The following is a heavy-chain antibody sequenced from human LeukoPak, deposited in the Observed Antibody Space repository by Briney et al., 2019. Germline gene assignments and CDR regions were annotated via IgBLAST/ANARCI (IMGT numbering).Heavy chain of an antibody. CDR2: ISYNGIT. CDR1: RGSMGNAIYW. V-gene: IGHV4-39*01. Sequence: SETLSLTCLVSRGSMGNAIYWWGWFRQPPGEGLAWIASISYNGITSYNPSLRSRVTISIDTSKKQLSLSLTSMTAADTAIYYCARLPSTDYSIDYWGQGTLVTVSA. J-gene: IGHJ4*02. D-gene: IGHD3-22*01. CDR3: ARLPSTDYSIDY.